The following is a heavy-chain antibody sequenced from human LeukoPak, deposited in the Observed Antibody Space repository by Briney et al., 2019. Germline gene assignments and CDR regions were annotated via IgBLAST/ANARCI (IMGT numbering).Heavy chain of an antibody. CDR3: ASARQWELLGAFDI. Sequence: GGFLRLSCAASGFTFSSYSMNWVRQAPGKGLEWVSSISSSSSYIYYADSVKGRFTISRDNAKNSLYLQMNSLRAEDTAVYYCASARQWELLGAFDIWGQGTMVTVSS. CDR2: ISSSSSYI. CDR1: GFTFSSYS. D-gene: IGHD1-26*01. V-gene: IGHV3-21*01. J-gene: IGHJ3*02.